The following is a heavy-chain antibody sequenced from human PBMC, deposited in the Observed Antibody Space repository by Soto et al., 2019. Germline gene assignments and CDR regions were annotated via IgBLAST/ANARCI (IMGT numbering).Heavy chain of an antibody. CDR3: ARDQSSGWYRFYYFDY. J-gene: IGHJ4*02. V-gene: IGHV4-4*02. Sequence: PSETLSLTCAVSGGSISSSNWWSWVRQPPGKGLGWIGEIYHSGSTNYNPSLKSRVTISVDKSKNQFSLKLSSVTAADTAVYYCARDQSSGWYRFYYFDYWGQGTLVTVSS. CDR2: IYHSGST. D-gene: IGHD6-19*01. CDR1: GGSISSSNW.